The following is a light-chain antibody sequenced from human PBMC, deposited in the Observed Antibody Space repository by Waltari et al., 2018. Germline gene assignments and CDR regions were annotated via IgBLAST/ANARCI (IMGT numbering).Light chain of an antibody. CDR3: QQYNRWPPIT. Sequence: VMTQSPATRSVSPEERANLSCRASLSIADNLAWYQQKRGQAPRLLIYGASTRATGIPARFTGRGSGTDFTLTISSLQSEDSAVYYCQQYNRWPPITFGQGTRLEI. V-gene: IGKV3-15*01. J-gene: IGKJ5*01. CDR2: GAS. CDR1: LSIADN.